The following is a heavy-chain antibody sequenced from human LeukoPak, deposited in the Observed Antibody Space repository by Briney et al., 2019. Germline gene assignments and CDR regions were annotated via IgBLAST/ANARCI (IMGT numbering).Heavy chain of an antibody. CDR2: IWYDGSNK. CDR1: GFTFSSYG. J-gene: IGHJ4*02. Sequence: GGSLRLSCAASGFTFSSYGMHWVRQAPGKGLEWVAVIWYDGSNKYYADSVKGRFTISRDNSKNTLYLQMNSLRAEDTAVYYCARGGTYSSGWYPFDYWGQGTLVTVSS. CDR3: ARGGTYSSGWYPFDY. V-gene: IGHV3-33*01. D-gene: IGHD6-19*01.